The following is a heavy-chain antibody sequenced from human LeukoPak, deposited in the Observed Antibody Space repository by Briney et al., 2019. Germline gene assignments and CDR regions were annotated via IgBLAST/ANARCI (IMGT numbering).Heavy chain of an antibody. CDR3: AREGGYCSSTSCPPRAYNWFDP. CDR2: ISAYNGNT. CDR1: VYTFTSYG. D-gene: IGHD2-2*01. V-gene: IGHV1-18*01. J-gene: IGHJ5*02. Sequence: ASVKVSCKASVYTFTSYGISWVRQAPGQGLEWMRWISAYNGNTNYAQKLQGRVTMTTDTSTSTAYMELRSLRSDDTAVYYCAREGGYCSSTSCPPRAYNWFDPWGQGTLVTVSS.